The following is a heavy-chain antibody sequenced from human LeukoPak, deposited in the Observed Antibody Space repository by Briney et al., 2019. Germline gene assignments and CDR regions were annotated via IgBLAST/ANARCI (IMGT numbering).Heavy chain of an antibody. J-gene: IGHJ1*01. V-gene: IGHV3-23*01. CDR3: AKDRDYYDSSGYYDAEYFQH. Sequence: GSLRLSCAASGFTFSSYAMSWVRQAPGKGLEWVSAISGSGGSTYYADSVKGRFTISRDNSKNTLYLQMNSLRAEDTAVYYCAKDRDYYDSSGYYDAEYFQHWGQGTLVTVSS. D-gene: IGHD3-22*01. CDR2: ISGSGGST. CDR1: GFTFSSYA.